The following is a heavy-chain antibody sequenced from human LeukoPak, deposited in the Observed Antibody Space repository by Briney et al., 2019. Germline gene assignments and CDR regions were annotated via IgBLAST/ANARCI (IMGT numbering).Heavy chain of an antibody. CDR1: GGSISTYY. J-gene: IGHJ4*02. CDR2: IYYSGST. D-gene: IGHD3-22*01. V-gene: IGHV4-59*01. Sequence: SETLSLTCSVSGGSISTYYWNWLRQPPGKGLEWIGYIYYSGSTNYNPSLKSRVAISLDTSKNQFSLKLSSVTAADTAVYYCASYPLRFYYDSSAYYYFHYWGQGTLVTVSS. CDR3: ASYPLRFYYDSSAYYYFHY.